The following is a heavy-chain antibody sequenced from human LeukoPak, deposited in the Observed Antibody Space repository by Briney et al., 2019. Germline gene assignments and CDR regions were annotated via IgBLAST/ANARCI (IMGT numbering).Heavy chain of an antibody. V-gene: IGHV4-30-4*07. CDR2: IYSSGSA. D-gene: IGHD3-10*01. J-gene: IGHJ5*02. CDR1: GASIRSSSNS. Sequence: KPSETLSLTCAVSGASIRSSSNSWSWFRQPPGKGLGRIGDIYSSGSASYNPSLQSRLLISIDTSENHFSLELSSVTAADTAVYFCAKADLPVRSPYNWFDPWGQGTLVTVSS. CDR3: AKADLPVRSPYNWFDP.